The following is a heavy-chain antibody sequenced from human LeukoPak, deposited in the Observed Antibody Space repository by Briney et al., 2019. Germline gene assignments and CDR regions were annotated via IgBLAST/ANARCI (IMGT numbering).Heavy chain of an antibody. CDR2: ITDSGGNR. CDR1: GFIFSNAW. J-gene: IGHJ4*02. CDR3: AKSLRYGTGWYGKIDY. V-gene: IGHV3-23*01. Sequence: PGGSLRLSCAASGFIFSNAWMNWVRQAPGKGLEWVSAITDSGGNRQYTDSVKGRFTISRDNSKNTLYLQMDSLRADDTAVYYCAKSLRYGTGWYGKIDYWGQGTLVTVSS. D-gene: IGHD6-19*01.